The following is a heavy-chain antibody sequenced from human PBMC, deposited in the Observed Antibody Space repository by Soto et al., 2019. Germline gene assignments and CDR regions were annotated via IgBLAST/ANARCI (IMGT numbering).Heavy chain of an antibody. J-gene: IGHJ6*02. CDR3: ARGPGIFRMDV. Sequence: SVNVYWDASAGTFSSYAIRGTRRAPGLGLEWMGGIIPNFGTANYAQKFQGRVTITADESTSTAYMGLSSLRSEDTAVYYCARGPGIFRMDVWGQGCTVTVSS. CDR1: AGTFSSYA. V-gene: IGHV1-69*13. CDR2: IIPNFGTA. D-gene: IGHD3-3*01.